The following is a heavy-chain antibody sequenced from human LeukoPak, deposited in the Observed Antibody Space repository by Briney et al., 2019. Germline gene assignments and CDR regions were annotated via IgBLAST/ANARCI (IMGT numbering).Heavy chain of an antibody. J-gene: IGHJ4*02. Sequence: SSETLSLTCAVYGGSFSGYYWSWIRQPPGKGLEWIGYIYYSGSTNYNPSLKSRVTISVDTSKNQFSLKLSSVTAADTAVYYCARMYYDILTGYYALDYWGQGTLVTVSS. CDR2: IYYSGST. D-gene: IGHD3-9*01. CDR3: ARMYYDILTGYYALDY. CDR1: GGSFSGYY. V-gene: IGHV4-59*01.